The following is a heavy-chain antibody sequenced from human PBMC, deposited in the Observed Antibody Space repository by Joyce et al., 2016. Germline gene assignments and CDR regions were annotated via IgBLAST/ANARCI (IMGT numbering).Heavy chain of an antibody. V-gene: IGHV3-15*01. CDR3: TTDPRY. CDR1: GLTFRTTW. CDR2: IKSKNDGGTL. Sequence: VQLVESGGGLVQPGESLRLSCGVSGLTFRTTWMSWGRQATGKGLEWIGRIKSKNDGGTLDYIETVKGRFTLSRDDSTNTVYLKMDSLKIEDTAMYYCTTDPRYWCRGTLVTVSS. J-gene: IGHJ4*02.